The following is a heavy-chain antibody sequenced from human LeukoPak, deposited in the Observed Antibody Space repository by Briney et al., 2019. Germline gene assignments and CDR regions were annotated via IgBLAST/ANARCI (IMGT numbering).Heavy chain of an antibody. CDR1: GGSVSGGGYY. CDR3: AREPGETDEGFEY. V-gene: IGHV4-61*08. CDR2: IYYSGST. Sequence: SETLSLTCTVSGGSVSGGGYYWNWIRQPPGKGLEWIGHIYYSGSTDYNPSLRSRVTISADTSKNQFSLKMTSVTAADTAVYYCAREPGETDEGFEYWGQGTLVTVSS. D-gene: IGHD1-14*01. J-gene: IGHJ4*02.